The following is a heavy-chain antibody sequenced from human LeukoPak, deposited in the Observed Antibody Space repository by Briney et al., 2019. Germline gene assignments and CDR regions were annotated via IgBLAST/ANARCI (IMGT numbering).Heavy chain of an antibody. CDR3: ARDIYGSGSYVHGLDY. Sequence: ASVKVSCTASGYTFTGYYMQWVRQAPGQGLEWMGWINPNSGGTNYAQKFQGRVTMTRDTSISTAYMELSRLRSDDTAVYYCARDIYGSGSYVHGLDYWGQGTLVTVSS. CDR2: INPNSGGT. V-gene: IGHV1-2*02. D-gene: IGHD3-10*01. J-gene: IGHJ4*02. CDR1: GYTFTGYY.